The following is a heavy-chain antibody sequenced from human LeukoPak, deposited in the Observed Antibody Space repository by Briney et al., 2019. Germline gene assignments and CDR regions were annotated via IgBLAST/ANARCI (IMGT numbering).Heavy chain of an antibody. CDR3: AKDEWNS. D-gene: IGHD3-3*01. J-gene: IGHJ4*02. Sequence: GGSLRLSCAAFGFTFNTYVMNWVRQAPGKGLEWVSAITNRGDSTYYADSVKGRFTISRDNSKNTLYLQMDSLRADDTAVYFCAKDEWNSWGQGTLVTVSS. CDR1: GFTFNTYV. CDR2: ITNRGDST. V-gene: IGHV3-23*01.